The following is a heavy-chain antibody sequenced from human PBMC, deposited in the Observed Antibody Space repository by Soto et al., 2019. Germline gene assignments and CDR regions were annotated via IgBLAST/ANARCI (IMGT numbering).Heavy chain of an antibody. CDR1: GGTFSIYT. D-gene: IGHD2-2*01. J-gene: IGHJ5*02. V-gene: IGHV1-69*04. Sequence: GAAVKGSCKASGGTFSIYTISWVRQAPGQGLEWMGRIIPILGIANYAQKFQGRVTITADKSTSTAYMELSSLRSEDTAVYYCARDRGVVVPAAEYWFDPWGQGTLVTVSS. CDR3: ARDRGVVVPAAEYWFDP. CDR2: IIPILGIA.